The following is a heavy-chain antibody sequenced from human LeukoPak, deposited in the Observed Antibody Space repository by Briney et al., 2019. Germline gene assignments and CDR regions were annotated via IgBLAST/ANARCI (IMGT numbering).Heavy chain of an antibody. Sequence: GGSLRLSCAASGFTFSSYAMSWVRQAPGKGLEWVSAISGSGGSTYYVDSVKGRFTISRDNSKNTLYLQMNSLRAEDTAVYYCAKESRRINCSGGSCYLEYYFDYWAREPWSPSPQ. V-gene: IGHV3-23*01. D-gene: IGHD2-15*01. CDR2: ISGSGGST. CDR3: AKESRRINCSGGSCYLEYYFDY. J-gene: IGHJ4*02. CDR1: GFTFSSYA.